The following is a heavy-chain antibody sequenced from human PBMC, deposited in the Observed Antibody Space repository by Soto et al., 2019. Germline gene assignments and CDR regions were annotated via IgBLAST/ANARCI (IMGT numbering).Heavy chain of an antibody. D-gene: IGHD5-12*01. CDR1: GGTFSSYA. CDR3: AREGGSRDGYNSWFDP. V-gene: IGHV1-69*01. Sequence: HVQLVQSGAEVKKPGSSVKVSCTASGGTFSSYAISWVRQAPGQGLEWMGGIIPIFGTANYAQKFQGRVTITADESTSTAYMELSSLRSEDTAVYYCAREGGSRDGYNSWFDPWGQGTLVTVSS. J-gene: IGHJ5*02. CDR2: IIPIFGTA.